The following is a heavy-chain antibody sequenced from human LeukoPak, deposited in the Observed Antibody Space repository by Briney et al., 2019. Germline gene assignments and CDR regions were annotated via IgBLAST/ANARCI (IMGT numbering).Heavy chain of an antibody. CDR1: GYTFTSYD. D-gene: IGHD4-17*01. CDR2: MNPNSGNT. V-gene: IGHV1-8*01. J-gene: IGHJ6*03. Sequence: ASVKASCKASGYTFTSYDINWVRQATGQGLEWMGWMNPNSGNTGYAQKFQGRVTMTRNTSISTAYMELSSLRSEDTAVYYSARDYGDYLTGGYYYYYMDVWGKGTTVTVSS. CDR3: ARDYGDYLTGGYYYYYMDV.